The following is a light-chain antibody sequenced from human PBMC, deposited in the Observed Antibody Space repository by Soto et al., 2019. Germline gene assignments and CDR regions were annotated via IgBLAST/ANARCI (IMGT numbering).Light chain of an antibody. CDR2: GAS. V-gene: IGKV3-20*01. J-gene: IGKJ1*01. CDR1: QSVSSNY. Sequence: EIVLTQFPGTLSLSPGERATLSCRASQSVSSNYLAWYQQRPGQPPNLLIFGASNRAPDIPERFSGSGSGTDFTLTISRLEPEDFAVYYCQQYGGSVQTFGQGTKVDIK. CDR3: QQYGGSVQT.